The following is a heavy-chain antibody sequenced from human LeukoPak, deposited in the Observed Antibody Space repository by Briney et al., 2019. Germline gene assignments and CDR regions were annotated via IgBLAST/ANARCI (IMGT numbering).Heavy chain of an antibody. CDR1: GGSFSGYY. J-gene: IGHJ4*02. Sequence: SETLSLTCAVYGGSFSGYYWSWIRQPAGKGLEWIGRFYTSGSTNYNPSLKSRVHMSVDTSKNQFSLKLSSVTAADTAVYYCARDYDFWSGYAVWGQGTLVTVSS. V-gene: IGHV4-4*07. CDR2: FYTSGST. D-gene: IGHD3-3*01. CDR3: ARDYDFWSGYAV.